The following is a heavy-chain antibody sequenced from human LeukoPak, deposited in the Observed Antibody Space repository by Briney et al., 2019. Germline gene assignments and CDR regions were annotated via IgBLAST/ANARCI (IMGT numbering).Heavy chain of an antibody. J-gene: IGHJ4*02. V-gene: IGHV3-23*01. CDR1: GFTFSSYA. D-gene: IGHD3-22*01. CDR2: ISGSGGST. Sequence: GGSLRLSCAASGFTFSSYAMSWVRQAPGKGLEWVSAISGSGGSTYYADSVKGRFTISRDNFKNTLYLQMNSLRAEDTAVYYCAKDYLDYYDSSGYPGYWGQGTLVTVSS. CDR3: AKDYLDYYDSSGYPGY.